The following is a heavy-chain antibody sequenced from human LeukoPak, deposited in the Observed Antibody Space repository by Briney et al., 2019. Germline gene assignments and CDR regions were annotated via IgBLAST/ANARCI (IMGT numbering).Heavy chain of an antibody. CDR1: GYTFTGYY. D-gene: IGHD1-26*01. V-gene: IGHV1-24*01. CDR3: VTAMGAPGF. CDR2: FHPEDGET. J-gene: IGHJ4*02. Sequence: ASVKVSCKASGYTFTGYYMHWVRQAPGKGLEWMGGFHPEDGETIYAQKFRAQKFEGRVTMTEDTSTGTAFMELSNLIFEDTGMYFCVTAMGAPGFWGQGTLVIVSS.